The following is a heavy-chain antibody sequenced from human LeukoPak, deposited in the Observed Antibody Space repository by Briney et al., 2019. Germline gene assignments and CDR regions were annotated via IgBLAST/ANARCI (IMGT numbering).Heavy chain of an antibody. D-gene: IGHD3-22*01. J-gene: IGHJ4*02. CDR3: ARDKGDYDTSGSLFVF. Sequence: GGSLRLSCAASGFTFSDYSMNWVRQAPGKGLEWVANIKLDGSEKNYVDSVKGRFTISRDNTKNSLYLQMNSLRVEDTAVYYCARDKGDYDTSGSLFVFGGQGTLVTVSS. CDR1: GFTFSDYS. V-gene: IGHV3-7*03. CDR2: IKLDGSEK.